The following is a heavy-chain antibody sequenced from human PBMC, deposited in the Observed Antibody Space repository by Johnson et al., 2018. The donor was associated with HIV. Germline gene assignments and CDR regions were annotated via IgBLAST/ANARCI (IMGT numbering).Heavy chain of an antibody. CDR1: GFTFSDYY. D-gene: IGHD5-24*01. CDR3: ARVKGMAVTSDAFDI. Sequence: QVQLVESGGGLVQPGGFLRLSCEASGFTFSDYYMSWIRQAPGKGLEWVAVISYDGSNKYYADSVKRRFTISRDNSKNTLYLQMNSLSAEDTCVYYCARVKGMAVTSDAFDIWGKGTMVTVSS. J-gene: IGHJ3*02. CDR2: ISYDGSNK. V-gene: IGHV3-30-3*01.